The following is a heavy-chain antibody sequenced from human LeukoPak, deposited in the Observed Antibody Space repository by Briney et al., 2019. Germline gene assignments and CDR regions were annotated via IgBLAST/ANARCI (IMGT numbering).Heavy chain of an antibody. CDR3: ARGGSGWWPSYYYYYMDV. CDR2: IYYSGST. Sequence: SETLSLTCTVSGGSISSYYWSWIRQPPGKGLEWIGYIYYSGSTHYNPSLKSRVTISVDTSKNQFSLKLSSVTAADTAVYYCARGGSGWWPSYYYYYMDVWGKGTTVTISS. CDR1: GGSISSYY. V-gene: IGHV4-59*01. J-gene: IGHJ6*03. D-gene: IGHD6-19*01.